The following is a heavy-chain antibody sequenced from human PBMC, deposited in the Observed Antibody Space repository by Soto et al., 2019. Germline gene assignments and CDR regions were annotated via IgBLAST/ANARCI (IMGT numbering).Heavy chain of an antibody. J-gene: IGHJ5*02. CDR3: ATIFGVANWFDP. CDR2: FDPEDSET. D-gene: IGHD3-3*01. CDR1: GYTLTELS. Sequence: QVQLVQSGAEVKKPGASVKVSCKVSGYTLTELSMHWVRQAPGKGLEWMGGFDPEDSETIYAQKFQGRVTMTEDTSTDTAYMELSSLRSDDTAVYYCATIFGVANWFDPWGQGTLVTVSS. V-gene: IGHV1-24*01.